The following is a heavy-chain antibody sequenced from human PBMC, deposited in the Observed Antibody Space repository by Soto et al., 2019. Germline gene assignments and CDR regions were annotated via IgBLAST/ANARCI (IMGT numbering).Heavy chain of an antibody. V-gene: IGHV3-30-3*01. J-gene: IGHJ4*02. Sequence: GGSLRLSCAASGFTFSSYIMHWVRQAPGKGLEWVAIISFEETNIYYVDSVKGRFIISRDNSKNTLYLQMNSLRPEDTAVYYCARDTTTRSFDFWGQGTLVTVSS. CDR2: ISFEETNI. D-gene: IGHD4-4*01. CDR3: ARDTTTRSFDF. CDR1: GFTFSSYI.